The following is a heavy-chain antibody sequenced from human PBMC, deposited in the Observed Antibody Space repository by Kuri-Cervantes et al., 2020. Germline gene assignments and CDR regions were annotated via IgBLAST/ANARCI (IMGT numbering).Heavy chain of an antibody. V-gene: IGHV3-33*01. CDR3: ARDGTYYDIWSGYYKERAEYYYYYGMDV. Sequence: GGSLRLSCAASGFTFSSYGVHWVRQAPGKGLEWVAVIWYDGSNKYYADSVKGRFTISRDNSKNTLYLQMNSLRAEDTAVYYCARDGTYYDIWSGYYKERAEYYYYYGMDVWGQGTTVTVSS. CDR1: GFTFSSYG. CDR2: IWYDGSNK. D-gene: IGHD3-3*01. J-gene: IGHJ6*02.